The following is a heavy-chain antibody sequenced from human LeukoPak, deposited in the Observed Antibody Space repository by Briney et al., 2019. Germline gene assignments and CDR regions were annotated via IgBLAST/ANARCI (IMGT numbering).Heavy chain of an antibody. J-gene: IGHJ4*02. Sequence: GGSLRLSCAASGFTFSSYWMHWVRQAPGKGLVWVSRINSDGSSTSYADSVKSRFTISRDNAKNTLYLQMNSLRAEDTAVYYCARGGDFDSFDYWGQGTLVTVSS. D-gene: IGHD3-9*01. CDR1: GFTFSSYW. CDR2: INSDGSST. V-gene: IGHV3-74*01. CDR3: ARGGDFDSFDY.